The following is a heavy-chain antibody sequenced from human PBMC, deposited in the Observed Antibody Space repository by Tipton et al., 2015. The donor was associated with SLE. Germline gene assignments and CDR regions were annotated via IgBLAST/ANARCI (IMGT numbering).Heavy chain of an antibody. Sequence: SLRLSCAASGFTFSSYSMNWVRQAPGKGLEWVSSIGSSSSYIYYADSVKGRFTISRDNAKNSLYLQMNSLRAEDTAVYYCARDVTTVTSYYFDYWGQGTLVTVSS. CDR1: GFTFSSYS. CDR2: IGSSSSYI. D-gene: IGHD4-17*01. V-gene: IGHV3-21*03. CDR3: ARDVTTVTSYYFDY. J-gene: IGHJ4*02.